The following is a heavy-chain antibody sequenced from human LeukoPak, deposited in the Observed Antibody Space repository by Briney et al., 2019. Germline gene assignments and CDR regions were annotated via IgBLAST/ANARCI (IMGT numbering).Heavy chain of an antibody. CDR3: ARRPLYYDFWSGYYIESYYYGMDV. CDR2: ISAYNGNT. D-gene: IGHD3-3*01. CDR1: GYTFTSYG. Sequence: ASVKVSCKASGYTFTSYGISWVRQAPGQGLEWMGWISAYNGNTNYAQKLQGRVTMTTDTSTSTAYMELRSLRSDDTAVYYCARRPLYYDFWSGYYIESYYYGMDVWGQGTTVTVS. V-gene: IGHV1-18*01. J-gene: IGHJ6*02.